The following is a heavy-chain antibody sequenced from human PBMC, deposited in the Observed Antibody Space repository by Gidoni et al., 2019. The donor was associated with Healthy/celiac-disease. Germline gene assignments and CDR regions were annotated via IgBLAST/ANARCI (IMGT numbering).Heavy chain of an antibody. CDR1: GGSISSYY. D-gene: IGHD3-10*01. CDR3: ARLAYGSGSYAPIGWFDP. V-gene: IGHV4-59*01. CDR2: IYYSGST. Sequence: QVQLQESGPGLVKPSETLSLTCTVSGGSISSYYWSWIRQPPGEGLELIGYIYYSGSTNYTPSLKSRVTISVDTAKNQFSLKLSSVTAADTAVYYCARLAYGSGSYAPIGWFDPWGQGTLVTVSS. J-gene: IGHJ5*02.